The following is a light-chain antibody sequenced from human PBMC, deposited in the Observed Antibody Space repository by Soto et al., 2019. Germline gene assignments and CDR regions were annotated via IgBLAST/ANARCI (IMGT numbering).Light chain of an antibody. J-gene: IGKJ3*01. CDR2: DAS. CDR3: QQYGSSLFT. Sequence: EIVLTQSPGTLSLSPGERATLSCRASQSVSNTYLAWYQQKPGQAPRLLIYDASSRATGVPDRFSGSGSGTDFTLSISRLEPEDFAVYYCQQYGSSLFTFGPGTKVDIK. CDR1: QSVSNTY. V-gene: IGKV3-20*01.